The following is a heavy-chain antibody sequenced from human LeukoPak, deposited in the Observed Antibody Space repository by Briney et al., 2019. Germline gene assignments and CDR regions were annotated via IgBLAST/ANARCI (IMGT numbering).Heavy chain of an antibody. CDR2: ISWNSGSI. J-gene: IGHJ4*02. V-gene: IGHV3-9*01. Sequence: GGSLRLSCAASGFTFDDYAMHWVRQAPGEGLEWVSGISWNSGSIGYADSVKGRFTISRDNAKNSLYLQMNSLRAEDTALYYCAKDIFPAATTLFDYWGQGTLVTVSS. CDR3: AKDIFPAATTLFDY. D-gene: IGHD2-15*01. CDR1: GFTFDDYA.